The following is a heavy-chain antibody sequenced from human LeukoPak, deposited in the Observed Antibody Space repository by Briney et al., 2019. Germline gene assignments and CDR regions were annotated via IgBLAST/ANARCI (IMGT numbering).Heavy chain of an antibody. CDR3: ARDSAAGGQLWLTY. CDR1: EFTFSSYA. D-gene: IGHD5-18*01. J-gene: IGHJ4*02. Sequence: GGSQRLSCAASEFTFSSYAMHWVRQAPGKGLEWVAVIWYDGSDKYYADSVKGRFTISRDNSRSTLHLQMNSLRAEDTAVYYCARDSAAGGQLWLTYWGQGTLVTVSS. CDR2: IWYDGSDK. V-gene: IGHV3-33*01.